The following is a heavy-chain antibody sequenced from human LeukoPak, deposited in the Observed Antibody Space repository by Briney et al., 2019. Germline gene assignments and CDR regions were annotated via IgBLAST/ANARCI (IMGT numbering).Heavy chain of an antibody. CDR1: GFTFSSYS. CDR2: ISSSSSYI. Sequence: GGSLRLSCAASGFTFSSYSMNWVRQAPGKGLEWVSSISSSSSYIYYADSVKGRFTISRDNAKNSLYLQMNSLRAEDTAVYYCARGSSTIPYDPWGQGTLVTVSS. V-gene: IGHV3-21*01. D-gene: IGHD2-2*01. J-gene: IGHJ5*02. CDR3: ARGSSTIPYDP.